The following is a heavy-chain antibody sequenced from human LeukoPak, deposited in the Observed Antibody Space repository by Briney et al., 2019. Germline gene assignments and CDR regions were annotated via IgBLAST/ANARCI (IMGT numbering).Heavy chain of an antibody. J-gene: IGHJ4*02. CDR3: ARDGRSWQLEPPDY. D-gene: IGHD6-6*01. CDR1: GYTFTGYY. CDR2: ISAYNGNT. V-gene: IGHV1-18*04. Sequence: ASVKVSCKASGYTFTGYYMHWVRQAPGQGLEWMGWISAYNGNTNYAQKLQGRVTMTTDTSTSTAYMELRSLRSDDTAVYYCARDGRSWQLEPPDYWGQGTLVTVSS.